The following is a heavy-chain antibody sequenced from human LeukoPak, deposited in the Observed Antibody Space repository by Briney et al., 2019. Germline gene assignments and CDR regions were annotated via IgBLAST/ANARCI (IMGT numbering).Heavy chain of an antibody. J-gene: IGHJ4*02. D-gene: IGHD3-16*02. CDR3: ARARDHYDYVWGSYRYSYFDY. CDR2: IWYDGSNK. CDR1: GFTFSSYG. V-gene: IGHV3-33*01. Sequence: GRSLRLSCAASGFTFSSYGMHWVRQAPGKGLEWVAVIWYDGSNKYYADSVKGRFTISRDNSKNTLYQQMNSLRAEDTAVYYCARARDHYDYVWGSYRYSYFDYWGQGTLVTVSS.